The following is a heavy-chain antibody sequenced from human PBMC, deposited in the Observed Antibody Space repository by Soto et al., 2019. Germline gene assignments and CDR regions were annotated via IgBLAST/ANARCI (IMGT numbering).Heavy chain of an antibody. V-gene: IGHV4-31*03. Sequence: SETLSLTCTVSGGSISSGGYYWSWIRPHPGKGLEWIGYIYYSGSTYYNPSLKSRVTISVDTSKNQFSLKLSSVTAADTAVYYCARSYSSSDNWFDPWGQGTLVTVSS. CDR3: ARSYSSSDNWFDP. J-gene: IGHJ5*02. CDR1: GGSISSGGYY. CDR2: IYYSGST. D-gene: IGHD4-4*01.